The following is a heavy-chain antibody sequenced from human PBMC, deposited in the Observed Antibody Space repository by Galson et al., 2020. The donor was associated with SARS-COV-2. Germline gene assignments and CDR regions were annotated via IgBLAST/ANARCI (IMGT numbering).Heavy chain of an antibody. V-gene: IGHV4-30-2*01. CDR3: ARRVAAMAPYYFDY. CDR2: IYHSGST. D-gene: IGHD2-15*01. J-gene: IGHJ4*02. Sequence: ASETLSLTCAVSGGSISSGGYSWSWIRQPPGKGLEWIGYIYHSGSTYYNPSLKSRVTISVDRSKNQFSLKLSSVTAADTAVYYCARRVAAMAPYYFDYWGQGTLVTVSS. CDR1: GGSISSGGYS.